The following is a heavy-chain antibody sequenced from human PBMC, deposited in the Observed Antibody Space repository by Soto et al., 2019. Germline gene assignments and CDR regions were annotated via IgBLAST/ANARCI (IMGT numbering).Heavy chain of an antibody. J-gene: IGHJ6*02. CDR2: INHSGST. CDR1: GGSFSGYY. Sequence: PSETLSLTCAVYGGSFSGYYWGWIRQPPGKGLEWIGEINHSGSTNYNPSLKSRVTISVDTSKNQFSLKLSSVTAADTAVYYCARGMDDYGDYSHYYYYYGMDVWGQGTTVTVSS. D-gene: IGHD4-17*01. V-gene: IGHV4-34*01. CDR3: ARGMDDYGDYSHYYYYYGMDV.